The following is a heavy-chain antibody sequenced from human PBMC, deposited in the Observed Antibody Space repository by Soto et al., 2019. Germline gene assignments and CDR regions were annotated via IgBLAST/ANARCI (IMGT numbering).Heavy chain of an antibody. CDR3: TTDRDYDYVWGSYRNTV. CDR2: IKSKTDGGTT. CDR1: GFTFSNAW. V-gene: IGHV3-15*01. D-gene: IGHD3-16*02. J-gene: IGHJ4*02. Sequence: PGGSLRLSCAASGFTFSNAWMSWVRQAPGKGLEWVGRIKSKTDGGTTDYAAPVKGRFTISRDDSKNTLYLQMNSLKTEDTAVYYCTTDRDYDYVWGSYRNTVGGKGTLVTVS.